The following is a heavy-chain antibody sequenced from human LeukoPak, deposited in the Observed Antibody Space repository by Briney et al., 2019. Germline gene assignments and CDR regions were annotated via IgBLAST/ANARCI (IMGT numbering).Heavy chain of an antibody. Sequence: PGGSLRLSCAASGFTFSSYSMNWVRQAPGKGLEWVSYISSSSSTIYYADSVKGRFTISRDNAKNSLYLQMNSLRAEDTAVYYCARVPLAARRFGTFDYWGQGTLVTVSS. V-gene: IGHV3-48*01. CDR1: GFTFSSYS. CDR3: ARVPLAARRFGTFDY. D-gene: IGHD6-6*01. J-gene: IGHJ4*02. CDR2: ISSSSSTI.